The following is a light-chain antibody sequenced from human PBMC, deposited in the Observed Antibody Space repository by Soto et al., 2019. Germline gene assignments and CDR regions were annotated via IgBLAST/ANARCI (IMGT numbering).Light chain of an antibody. V-gene: IGKV3-20*01. J-gene: IGKJ5*01. Sequence: EIVLTQSPVTLSLSPGERATLSCSASRIVSSSYLAWYQQKPGQAPRLLIYGASSRATGIPDRFSGSGSGTDFTLTISRLEPEDFAVYYCQQYGSSPPFTFGQGTRLEIK. CDR3: QQYGSSPPFT. CDR2: GAS. CDR1: RIVSSSY.